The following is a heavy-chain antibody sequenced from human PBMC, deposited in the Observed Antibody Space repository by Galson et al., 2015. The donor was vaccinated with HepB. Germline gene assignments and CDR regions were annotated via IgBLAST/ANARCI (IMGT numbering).Heavy chain of an antibody. CDR2: VSHHGRHK. V-gene: IGHV3-30*18. CDR1: GFTFSSTA. J-gene: IGHJ4*02. D-gene: IGHD1-7*01. CDR3: AKDPAGRFVVNYRGYYFDD. Sequence: SLRLSCAASGFTFSSTAMHWVRQAPGTGLDWVALVSHHGRHKYYADSVKGRFTYFRDNSKGTLYLQMNSLRPEDTAVYYCAKDPAGRFVVNYRGYYFDDWGQGTLVTVSS.